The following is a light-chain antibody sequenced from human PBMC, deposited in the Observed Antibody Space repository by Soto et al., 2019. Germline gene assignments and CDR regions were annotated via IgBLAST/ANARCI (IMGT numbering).Light chain of an antibody. V-gene: IGKV3-15*01. Sequence: EIVTTQSPATLSVSPGERATLSCRASQSVSSNLAWYQQKPGQAPRLLIYGASTRATGIPARFSGSGSGTEFTLTISSLQSEDFAVYYCQQYNNRPPGTFGQGTKVDIK. CDR2: GAS. J-gene: IGKJ1*01. CDR1: QSVSSN. CDR3: QQYNNRPPGT.